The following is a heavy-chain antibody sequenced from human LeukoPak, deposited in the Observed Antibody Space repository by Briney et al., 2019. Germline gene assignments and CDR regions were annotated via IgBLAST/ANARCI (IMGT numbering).Heavy chain of an antibody. CDR2: ISGSGGST. V-gene: IGHV3-23*01. J-gene: IGHJ6*03. CDR3: AKYRDGYNTYYYYYMDV. CDR1: GFTFSSYG. Sequence: PGGSLRLSCAASGFTFSSYGMSWVRQAPGKGLEWVSAISGSGGSTYYADSVKGRFTISRDNSKNTLYLQMNSLRAEDTAVYYCAKYRDGYNTYYYYYMDVWGKGTTVTISS. D-gene: IGHD5-24*01.